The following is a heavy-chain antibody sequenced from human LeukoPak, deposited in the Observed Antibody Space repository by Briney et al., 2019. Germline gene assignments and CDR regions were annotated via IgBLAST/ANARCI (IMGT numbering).Heavy chain of an antibody. J-gene: IGHJ3*02. CDR2: INHSGST. Sequence: SETLSLTCAVYGGSFSGYYWSWIRQPPGKGLEWIGEINHSGSTNYNPSLESRVTISVDTSKNQFSLKLSSVTAADTAVYYCARGLVYYYDSSGYSGAFDIWGQGTMVTVSS. CDR1: GGSFSGYY. D-gene: IGHD3-22*01. V-gene: IGHV4-34*01. CDR3: ARGLVYYYDSSGYSGAFDI.